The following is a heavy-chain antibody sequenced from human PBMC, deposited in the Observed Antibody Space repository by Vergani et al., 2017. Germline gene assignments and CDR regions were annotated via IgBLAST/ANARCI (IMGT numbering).Heavy chain of an antibody. CDR3: APPQKETRGGMEV. CDR2: VDPEDGET. D-gene: IGHD4-11*01. Sequence: EVQLVQSGAEVKKPGATMKISCKVSGYTFTDHYMHWVKQAPGKGLEWMGLVDPEDGETIYAEQFKGRVTIAADTSTDTAHLVLSSLRSEDTAVYYCAPPQKETRGGMEVWGQGTTVIVSS. V-gene: IGHV1-69-2*01. J-gene: IGHJ6*02. CDR1: GYTFTDHY.